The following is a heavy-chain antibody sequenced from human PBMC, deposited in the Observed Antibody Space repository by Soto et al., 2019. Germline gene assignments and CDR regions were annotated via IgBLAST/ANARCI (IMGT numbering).Heavy chain of an antibody. CDR1: GFTFSDYW. D-gene: IGHD1-7*01. CDR3: ARDRSSITGTAGDY. CDR2: IKGDGSSL. J-gene: IGHJ4*02. Sequence: PGGSLRLSCAASGFTFSDYWMHWVRQAPGKGLVWVSRIKGDGSSLSHADSVKGRFTISRDNAKSTLYLQMNALSAEDTALYYCARDRSSITGTAGDYWGQGTLVTVSS. V-gene: IGHV3-74*01.